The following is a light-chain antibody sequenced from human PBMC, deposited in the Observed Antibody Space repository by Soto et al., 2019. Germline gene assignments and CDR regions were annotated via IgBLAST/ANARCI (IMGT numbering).Light chain of an antibody. V-gene: IGKV1-5*03. CDR2: KAS. Sequence: DIQMTQSPSTLSGSVGDRVTITCRASQTISSWLAWYQQKPGKAPKLLIYKASTLKSGVPSRFSGSGSGTGFTLTISSLEPEDFAVYYCQQRSNWPLTFGGG. CDR1: QTISSW. J-gene: IGKJ4*01. CDR3: QQRSNWPLT.